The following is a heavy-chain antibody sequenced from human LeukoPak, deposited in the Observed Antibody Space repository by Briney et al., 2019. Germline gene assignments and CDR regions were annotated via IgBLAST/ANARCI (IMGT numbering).Heavy chain of an antibody. CDR1: GFTFSTYS. V-gene: IGHV3-48*04. J-gene: IGHJ4*02. Sequence: GGSLRLSCAASGFTFSTYSMNWVRQAPGKGLEWVSYISGSSSTIYYADSVKGRFTMSRDNAKNSLYLQMNSLRAEDTAVYYCATSGSYYRYYFDYWGQGTLVTVSS. CDR3: ATSGSYYRYYFDY. CDR2: ISGSSSTI. D-gene: IGHD1-26*01.